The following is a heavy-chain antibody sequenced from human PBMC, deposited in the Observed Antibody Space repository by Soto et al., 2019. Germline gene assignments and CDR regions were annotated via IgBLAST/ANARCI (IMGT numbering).Heavy chain of an antibody. V-gene: IGHV3-21*01. Sequence: GGSLRLSCAASGFTFSSYSMNWVRQAPGKGLEWVSSISSSSSYRYYGDSVKGRFTISRDNAKNSLYLQMNSLRAEDTAVYYCAPYPAAAGFNWFDPWGQGTLVTVSS. CDR3: APYPAAAGFNWFDP. CDR2: ISSSSSYR. D-gene: IGHD6-13*01. J-gene: IGHJ5*02. CDR1: GFTFSSYS.